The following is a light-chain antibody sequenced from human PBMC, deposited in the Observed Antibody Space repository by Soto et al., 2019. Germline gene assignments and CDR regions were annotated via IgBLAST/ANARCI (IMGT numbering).Light chain of an antibody. CDR2: DVS. J-gene: IGLJ1*01. Sequence: QSVLTQPASVSGSPGQSITISCTGTSSDIGGYNYVSWYQQHPGKAPKLMIYDVSNRPSGVSNRFSGSKSGNTASLTISGLQAEDEAGYYCSSYTSRSTAVFGTGTKVTVL. CDR1: SSDIGGYNY. V-gene: IGLV2-14*01. CDR3: SSYTSRSTAV.